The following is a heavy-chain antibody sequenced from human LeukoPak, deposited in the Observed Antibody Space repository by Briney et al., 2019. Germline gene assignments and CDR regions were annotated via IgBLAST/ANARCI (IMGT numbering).Heavy chain of an antibody. D-gene: IGHD1/OR15-1a*01. CDR1: GFTFSTFG. V-gene: IGHV3-30*18. CDR2: ISYDGSNQ. J-gene: IGHJ4*02. CDR3: TKLNNYDDY. Sequence: GRSLRLSCAASGFTFSTFGMHWVRQAPGKGQEWVAAISYDGSNQYYIDSVKGRFTISRDNSKNTLYLQMNSLRAEDTAVYYCTKLNNYDDYWGQGTQVTVSS.